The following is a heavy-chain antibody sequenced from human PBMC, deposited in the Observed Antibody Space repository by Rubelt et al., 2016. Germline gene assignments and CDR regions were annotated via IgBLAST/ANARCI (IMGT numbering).Heavy chain of an antibody. Sequence: QLQLQESGPGLVKPSQTLSLTCTVSGASISSGGYFWSWIRQHPGKGLEWIGYIYYSGSAYYNPSLKSRVTISVDTSQNKFSLNLNTVTAGDTAVYYCARVYDGTGFRQYYFDYWGLGILVTVSS. D-gene: IGHD3-22*01. CDR3: ARVYDGTGFRQYYFDY. CDR2: IYYSGSA. V-gene: IGHV4-31*03. CDR1: GASISSGGYF. J-gene: IGHJ4*02.